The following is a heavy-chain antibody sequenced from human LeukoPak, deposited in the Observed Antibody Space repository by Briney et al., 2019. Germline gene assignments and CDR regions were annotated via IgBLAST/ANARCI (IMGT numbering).Heavy chain of an antibody. CDR3: VRHGLGSSWFGFDY. D-gene: IGHD6-13*01. V-gene: IGHV5-51*01. CDR1: GXAFTTYR. CDR2: IYPGDSDP. Sequence: GESLKISCKGSGXAFTTYRSGWVRQMPGKGLEWMGIIYPGDSDPRYSPSFQGQVTISADTSISTAYLQWSSLKASDSAMYYCVRHGLGSSWFGFDYWGQGTLVTVSS. J-gene: IGHJ4*02.